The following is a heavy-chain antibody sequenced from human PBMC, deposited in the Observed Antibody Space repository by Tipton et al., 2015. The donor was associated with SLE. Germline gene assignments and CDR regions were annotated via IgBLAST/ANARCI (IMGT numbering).Heavy chain of an antibody. D-gene: IGHD6-13*01. J-gene: IGHJ4*02. Sequence: TLSLTCAVYGGSFSDYYWSWIRQTPGEGLEWIGEINHTGGTNYNPSLESRVTMSVDTSKNQFSLNLNSVIPADTAMYYCARTEGSQYASWYFDRWGRGTLVSVSS. CDR2: INHTGGT. CDR1: GGSFSDYY. V-gene: IGHV4-34*09. CDR3: ARTEGSQYASWYFDR.